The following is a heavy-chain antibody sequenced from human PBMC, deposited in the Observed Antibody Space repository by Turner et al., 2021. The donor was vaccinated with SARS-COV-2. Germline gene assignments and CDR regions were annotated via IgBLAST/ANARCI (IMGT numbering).Heavy chain of an antibody. CDR3: ARLLNPGSYYYYYYGMDV. J-gene: IGHJ6*02. CDR2: IYYSGST. CDR1: DGSISSSNYY. V-gene: IGHV4-39*01. Sequence: QLHLQESGPGLVKPSEPLSLTCTVSDGSISSSNYYWGWIRQPPGKGLEWIGSIYYSGSTYYNPSLKSRVTISVDTSKNQFSLKLSSVTAADTAVYYCARLLNPGSYYYYYYGMDVWGQGTTVTVSS. D-gene: IGHD3-10*01.